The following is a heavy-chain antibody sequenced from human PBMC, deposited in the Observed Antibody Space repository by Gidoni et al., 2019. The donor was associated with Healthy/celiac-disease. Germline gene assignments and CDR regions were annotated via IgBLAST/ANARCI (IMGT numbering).Heavy chain of an antibody. V-gene: IGHV4-30-4*01. CDR3: ARAVLLWFGEKGGWFDP. CDR2: IYYSGST. J-gene: IGHJ5*02. Sequence: VQLQESRPGLVKPSETLALTSTVSHGSIRSGEYYWSWIRQPTGKGLEWIGYIYYSGSTYYNPSLKSRVTISVDTSKHQFSRKLSSVTAADTAVYYCARAVLLWFGEKGGWFDPWGQGTLVTVSS. CDR1: HGSIRSGEYY. D-gene: IGHD3-10*01.